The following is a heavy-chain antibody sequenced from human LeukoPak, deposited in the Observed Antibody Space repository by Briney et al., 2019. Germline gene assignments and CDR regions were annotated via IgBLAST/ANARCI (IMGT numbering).Heavy chain of an antibody. CDR2: ISYDGSNK. CDR3: ARGDCSGGSCYPGPGY. CDR1: GFTFRSYS. J-gene: IGHJ4*02. D-gene: IGHD2-15*01. V-gene: IGHV3-30*03. Sequence: PGGSLRLSCAASGFTFRSYSMNWVRQAPGKGLEWVAVISYDGSNKYYADSVKGRFTISRDNSKNTLYLQMNSLRAEDTAVYYCARGDCSGGSCYPGPGYWGQGTLVTVSS.